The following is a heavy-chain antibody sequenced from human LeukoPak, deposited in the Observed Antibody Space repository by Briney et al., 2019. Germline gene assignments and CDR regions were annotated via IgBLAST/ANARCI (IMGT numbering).Heavy chain of an antibody. CDR2: IFTSGST. J-gene: IGHJ4*02. CDR3: SSSGGHSGESFDY. D-gene: IGHD4-23*01. V-gene: IGHV4-4*07. Sequence: PSETLSLTCTVSGGSISSYSWTWIRQPAGKGLEWVGRIFTSGSTNYNPSLKGRVTISVDTSKNQFSLKMISVTAADTAVYYCSSSGGHSGESFDYWGQGTLVTVSS. CDR1: GGSISSYS.